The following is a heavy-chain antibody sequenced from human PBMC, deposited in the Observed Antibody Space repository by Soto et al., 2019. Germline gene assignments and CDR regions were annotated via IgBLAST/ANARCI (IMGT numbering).Heavy chain of an antibody. CDR1: GGSISSGGYY. CDR3: ARDQPRRGIAAAGTVPDYYYGMDV. V-gene: IGHV4-31*03. J-gene: IGHJ6*02. D-gene: IGHD6-13*01. CDR2: IYYSGST. Sequence: LSLTCTVSGGSISSGGYYWSWIRQHPGKGLEWIGYIYYSGSTYYNPSLKSRVTISVDTSKNQFSLKLSSVTAADTAVYYCARDQPRRGIAAAGTVPDYYYGMDVWGQGTTVTVSS.